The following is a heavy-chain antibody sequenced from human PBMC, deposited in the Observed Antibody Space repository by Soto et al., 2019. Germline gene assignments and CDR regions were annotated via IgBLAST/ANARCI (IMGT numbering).Heavy chain of an antibody. Sequence: PSETLSLTCTVSGGSISSGDYYWSWIRQPPGKGLEWIGYIYYSGSTYYNPSLKSRVTISVDTSKNQFSLKLSSVTAADTAVYYCARAKPVVAATLDYLDYLCPGTLLTV. V-gene: IGHV4-30-4*01. CDR2: IYYSGST. CDR1: GGSISSGDYY. D-gene: IGHD2-15*01. CDR3: ARAKPVVAATLDYLDY. J-gene: IGHJ4*02.